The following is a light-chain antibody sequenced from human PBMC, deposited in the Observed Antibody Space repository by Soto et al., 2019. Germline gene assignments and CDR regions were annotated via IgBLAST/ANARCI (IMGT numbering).Light chain of an antibody. J-gene: IGLJ1*01. Sequence: QSVLTQPPSASGTPGQRVTICCSGSSSNIGSNTVNWYQQLPGTAPKLLIYSNNQRPSGVPDRFSGSKSGTSASLAISGLQSEDEADYYCAAGDDSLNGYVFGTGTKVTVL. CDR3: AAGDDSLNGYV. CDR2: SNN. V-gene: IGLV1-44*01. CDR1: SSNIGSNT.